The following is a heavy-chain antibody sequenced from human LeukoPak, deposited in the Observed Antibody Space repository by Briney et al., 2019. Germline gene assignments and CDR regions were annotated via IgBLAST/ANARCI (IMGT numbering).Heavy chain of an antibody. D-gene: IGHD3-9*01. CDR3: ARDQTDYETLTGYLFFDY. CDR2: ISSSRSYI. V-gene: IGHV3-21*01. Sequence: GGSLRLSCAASGFTFSTYSMNWVRQAPGKGLEWVSSISSSRSYIYYADSVKGRFTISRDNAKNSLYLQMNSLRAEDTAVYYCARDQTDYETLTGYLFFDYWGQGTLVSVSS. J-gene: IGHJ4*02. CDR1: GFTFSTYS.